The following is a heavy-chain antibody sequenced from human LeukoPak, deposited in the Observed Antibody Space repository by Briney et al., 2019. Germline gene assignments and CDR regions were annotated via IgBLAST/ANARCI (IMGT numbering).Heavy chain of an antibody. V-gene: IGHV4-4*07. Sequence: KPSETLSLTCTVSGGSISSYYWSWIRQPAGKGLQWIGRIYNSGTANCNPSLKSRVTMSVDTSKNRLSLNLSSVTAADTAVYYCAGVEYYDSSGFAPDYWGRGTLVTVSS. CDR2: IYNSGTA. CDR1: GGSISSYY. D-gene: IGHD3-22*01. J-gene: IGHJ4*02. CDR3: AGVEYYDSSGFAPDY.